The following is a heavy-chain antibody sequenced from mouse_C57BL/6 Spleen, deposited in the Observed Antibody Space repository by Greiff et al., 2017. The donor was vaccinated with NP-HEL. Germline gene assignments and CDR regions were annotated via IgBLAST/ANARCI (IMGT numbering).Heavy chain of an antibody. Sequence: QVQLKQPGAELVKPGASVKLSCKASGYTFTSYWMQWVKQRPGQGLEWIGEIDPSDSYTNYNQKFKGKATLTVDTSSSTAYMQLSSLTSEDSAVYYCARSITTVVATYDYFDYWGQGTTLTVSS. CDR3: ARSITTVVATYDYFDY. CDR1: GYTFTSYW. CDR2: IDPSDSYT. D-gene: IGHD1-1*01. J-gene: IGHJ2*01. V-gene: IGHV1-50*01.